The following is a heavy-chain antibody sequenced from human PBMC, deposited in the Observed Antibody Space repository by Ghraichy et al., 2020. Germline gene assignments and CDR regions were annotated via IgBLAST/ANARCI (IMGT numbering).Heavy chain of an antibody. J-gene: IGHJ4*02. Sequence: GSLRLSCAASGFTFSGSAMHWVRQASGKGLEWVGRIRSKANSYATAYAASVKGRFTISRDDSKNTAYLQMNSLKTEDTAVYYCTRRYYYDSSGYQWADYWGQGTLVTVSS. V-gene: IGHV3-73*01. CDR2: IRSKANSYAT. CDR1: GFTFSGSA. CDR3: TRRYYYDSSGYQWADY. D-gene: IGHD3-22*01.